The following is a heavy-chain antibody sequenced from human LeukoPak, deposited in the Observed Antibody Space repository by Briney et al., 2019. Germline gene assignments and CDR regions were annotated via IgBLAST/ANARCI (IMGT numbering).Heavy chain of an antibody. V-gene: IGHV3-21*01. CDR1: GFTFSSHS. CDR3: ARDSRIAAAGTPDY. CDR2: ISSSSSYI. D-gene: IGHD6-13*01. J-gene: IGHJ4*02. Sequence: GGSLRLSCAASGFTFSSHSMNWVRQAPGKGLEWVSSISSSSSYIYYADSVKGRFTISRDNAKNSLYLQMNSLRAEDTAVYYCARDSRIAAAGTPDYWGQGTLATVSS.